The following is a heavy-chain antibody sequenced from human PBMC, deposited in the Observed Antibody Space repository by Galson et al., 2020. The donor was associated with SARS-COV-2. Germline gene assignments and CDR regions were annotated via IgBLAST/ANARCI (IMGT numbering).Heavy chain of an antibody. CDR1: GYTFTGYY. CDR3: AREGVAAAADHTISYYYGMDV. Sequence: ASVKVSCKASGYTFTGYYMHWVRQAPGQGLEWMGWINPNSGGTNYAQKFQGWVTMTRDTSISTAYMELSRLRSDDTAVYYCAREGVAAAADHTISYYYGMDVWGQGTTVTVSS. V-gene: IGHV1-2*04. J-gene: IGHJ6*02. CDR2: INPNSGGT. D-gene: IGHD6-13*01.